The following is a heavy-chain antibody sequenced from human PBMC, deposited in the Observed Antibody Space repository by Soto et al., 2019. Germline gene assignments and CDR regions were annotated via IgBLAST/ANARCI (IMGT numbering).Heavy chain of an antibody. CDR3: ARDHEVYDDAFDI. V-gene: IGHV3-21*01. J-gene: IGHJ3*02. D-gene: IGHD6-6*01. Sequence: GGSLRLSCAASGFTFSSYSMNWVRQAPGKGLEWVSSISSSSSYIYYADSVKGRFTISRDNAKNSLYLQMNSLRAEDTAVYYCARDHEVYDDAFDIWGQGTMVTVSS. CDR1: GFTFSSYS. CDR2: ISSSSSYI.